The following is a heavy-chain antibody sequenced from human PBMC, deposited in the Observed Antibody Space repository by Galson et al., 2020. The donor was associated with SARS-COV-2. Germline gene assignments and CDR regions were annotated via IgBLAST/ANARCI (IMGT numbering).Heavy chain of an antibody. V-gene: IGHV2-70*12. D-gene: IGHD3-10*01. Sequence: SGPTLVKPTQTLTLTCTFSGFSLTTSGMSVSWIRQSPGMALEWLARIDWADDKYYNRVLETRLTISKDTSKNQVVLTMTKMDPMDAGTYYCAHMVGGSGKSPFDPWGQGTLVTVSS. CDR1: GFSLTTSGMS. CDR3: AHMVGGSGKSPFDP. CDR2: IDWADDK. J-gene: IGHJ5*02.